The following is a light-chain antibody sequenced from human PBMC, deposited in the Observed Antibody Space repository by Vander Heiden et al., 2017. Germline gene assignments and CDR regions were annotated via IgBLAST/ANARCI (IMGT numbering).Light chain of an antibody. V-gene: IGLV2-8*01. Sequence: QSALTQPPSAPGSPGQSVTISCTGTSSDVGGYNYVSWYQQHPGKAPKVVIYEVSQRPSGVPDRFSGSKSANTASLTVSGLQAEDEADYYCSSFAGFNNYVFGTGTKVTVL. CDR2: EVS. CDR1: SSDVGGYNY. J-gene: IGLJ1*01. CDR3: SSFAGFNNYV.